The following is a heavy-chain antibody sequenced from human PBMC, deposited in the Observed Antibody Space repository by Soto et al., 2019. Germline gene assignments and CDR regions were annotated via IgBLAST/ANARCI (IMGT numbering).Heavy chain of an antibody. CDR2: ISGSGGST. CDR1: GFNFGSYA. V-gene: IGHV3-23*01. D-gene: IGHD1-26*01. CDR3: AKAMYSGSYSDAFDI. J-gene: IGHJ3*02. Sequence: PGGSQRLSSTASGFNFGSYAMSWVRQAPGKGLEWVSAISGSGGSTYYADSVKGRFTISRDNSKNTLYLQMNSLRAEDTAVYYCAKAMYSGSYSDAFDIWGQGTMVTVSS.